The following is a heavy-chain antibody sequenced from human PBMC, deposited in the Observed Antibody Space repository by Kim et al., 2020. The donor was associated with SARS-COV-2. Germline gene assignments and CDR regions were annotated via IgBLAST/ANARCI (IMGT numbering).Heavy chain of an antibody. D-gene: IGHD2-2*01. Sequence: GGSLRLSCAASGFTFSSYGMHWVRQAPGKGLEWVAVIWYDGSNKYYADSVKGRFTISRDNSKNTLYLQMNSLRAEDTAVYYCARDQGGLGYCGSTSCYGFDYWGQGTLVTVSS. CDR2: IWYDGSNK. J-gene: IGHJ4*02. CDR1: GFTFSSYG. V-gene: IGHV3-33*01. CDR3: ARDQGGLGYCGSTSCYGFDY.